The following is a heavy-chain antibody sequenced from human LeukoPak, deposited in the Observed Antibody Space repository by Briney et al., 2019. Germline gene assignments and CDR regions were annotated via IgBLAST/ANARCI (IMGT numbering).Heavy chain of an antibody. CDR2: IYPGDSDT. J-gene: IGHJ4*02. Sequence: GESLEISCKGSGYSFTSYWIGWVRQMPGKGLEWMGIIYPGDSDTRYSPSFQGQVTISADKSISTAYLQWSSLKASDTAMYYCATIGPYYYDSSGYLVPPFDYWGQGTLVTVSS. CDR1: GYSFTSYW. CDR3: ATIGPYYYDSSGYLVPPFDY. D-gene: IGHD3-22*01. V-gene: IGHV5-51*01.